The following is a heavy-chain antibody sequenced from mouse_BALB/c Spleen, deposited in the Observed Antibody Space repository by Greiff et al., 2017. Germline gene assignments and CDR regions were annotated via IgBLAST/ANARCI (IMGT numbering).Heavy chain of an antibody. CDR1: GFTFSSYA. Sequence: EVNVVESGGGLVKPGGSLKLSCAASGFTFSSYAMSWVRQTPEKRLEWVASISSGGGSTYYPDTVKGRFTISRDNAKNTLYLQMSSLKSEDTAMYYCARQGGWDGGYAMDYWGQGTSVTVSS. CDR3: ARQGGWDGGYAMDY. CDR2: ISSGGGST. D-gene: IGHD4-1*01. J-gene: IGHJ4*01. V-gene: IGHV5-12-1*01.